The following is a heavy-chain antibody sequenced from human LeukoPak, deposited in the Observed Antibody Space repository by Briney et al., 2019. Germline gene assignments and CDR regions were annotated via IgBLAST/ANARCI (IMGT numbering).Heavy chain of an antibody. CDR3: AIERGLGGVLSDY. D-gene: IGHD3-16*01. CDR2: IYTSGST. J-gene: IGHJ4*02. V-gene: IGHV4-4*07. Sequence: PSETLSLTCTVTGCSISSYYWRWIRQPAGKGLEWIGRIYTSGSTNYNPSLKSRVTISVDKSKNQFSLKLSSVTAADTAVYYCAIERGLGGVLSDYWGQGTLVTVSS. CDR1: GCSISSYY.